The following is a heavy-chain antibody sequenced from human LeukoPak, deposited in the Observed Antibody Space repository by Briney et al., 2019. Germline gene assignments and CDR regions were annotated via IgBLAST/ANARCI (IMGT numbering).Heavy chain of an antibody. Sequence: ASVKVSCKASGYSFTSNYIHWVRQAPGQGLEWMGMIYPRDGSTSYAQKFQGRVTVTRDTSTSTVHMELSGLRSEDTVVYYCARDQEAFDYWGQGTLATVSS. CDR2: IYPRDGST. J-gene: IGHJ4*02. CDR3: ARDQEAFDY. CDR1: GYSFTSNY. V-gene: IGHV1-46*01.